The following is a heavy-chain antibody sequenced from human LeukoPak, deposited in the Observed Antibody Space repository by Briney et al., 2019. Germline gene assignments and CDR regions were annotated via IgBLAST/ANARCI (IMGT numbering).Heavy chain of an antibody. D-gene: IGHD2-2*01. CDR3: ARDREGYCSSTSCYYMDV. V-gene: IGHV1-2*02. Sequence: ASVKVSCKASGYTFTGYYMHWVRQAPGQGLEWMGLINPNSGGTNYAQKFQGRVTMTRDTSISTAYMELSRLRSDDTAVYYCARDREGYCSSTSCYYMDVWGKGTTVTVSS. CDR1: GYTFTGYY. J-gene: IGHJ6*03. CDR2: INPNSGGT.